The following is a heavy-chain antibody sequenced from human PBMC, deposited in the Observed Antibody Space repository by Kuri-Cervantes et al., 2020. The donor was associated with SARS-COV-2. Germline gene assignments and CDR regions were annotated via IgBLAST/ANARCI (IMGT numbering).Heavy chain of an antibody. CDR1: GGSISSSSYY. J-gene: IGHJ4*02. D-gene: IGHD3-10*01. Sequence: SETLSLTCTVSGGSISSSSYYWGWIRQPPGKGLEWIRSIYHSGSTYYNPSLKSRVTVSVDTSKNQFSLKLSSVTAADTAVYYCARSHGSGSYYNYRLSLDYWGQGTLVTVSS. CDR3: ARSHGSGSYYNYRLSLDY. CDR2: IYHSGST. V-gene: IGHV4-39*07.